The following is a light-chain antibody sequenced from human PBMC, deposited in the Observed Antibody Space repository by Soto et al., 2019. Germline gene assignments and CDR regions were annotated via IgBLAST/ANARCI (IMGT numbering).Light chain of an antibody. CDR1: SSDVGGYKY. J-gene: IGLJ1*01. CDR3: CSYAGSAYV. V-gene: IGLV2-11*01. Sequence: QSALTQPRSVSGSPGQSVTISCTGTSSDVGGYKYVSWYQQHPGKAPKRMIYDVSERPSGVPDRFSGSKSGNTASLTISGLHAEDEADYYCCSYAGSAYVFGTGTKVTVL. CDR2: DVS.